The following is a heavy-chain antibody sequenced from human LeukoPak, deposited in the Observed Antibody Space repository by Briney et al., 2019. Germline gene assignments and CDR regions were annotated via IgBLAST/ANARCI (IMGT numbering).Heavy chain of an antibody. J-gene: IGHJ5*02. CDR1: GYTLTELS. V-gene: IGHV1-24*01. D-gene: IGHD6-13*01. Sequence: GASVKVSCKVSGYTLTELSMHWVRQAPGKGLEWMGGFDPEDGETIYAQKFQGRVTMTEDTSTDTAYMELSSLRSEDTAGYYCATDPVLAAAGTTNWSDPWAREPWSPSPQ. CDR3: ATDPVLAAAGTTNWSDP. CDR2: FDPEDGET.